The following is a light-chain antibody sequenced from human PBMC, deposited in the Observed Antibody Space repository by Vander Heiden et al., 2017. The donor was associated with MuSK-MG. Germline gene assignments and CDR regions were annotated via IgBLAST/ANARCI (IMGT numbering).Light chain of an antibody. J-gene: IGKJ4*01. Sequence: EIVLTQSPATLPLSPGERATLSCRASQSVSSYLAWYQQKPGQAPSLLIHDASSRATGIPARFSGSGSGTDFTLTISSLESEDFAVYYCQQRSNWPLTFGGGTKVEIK. V-gene: IGKV3-11*01. CDR1: QSVSSY. CDR2: DAS. CDR3: QQRSNWPLT.